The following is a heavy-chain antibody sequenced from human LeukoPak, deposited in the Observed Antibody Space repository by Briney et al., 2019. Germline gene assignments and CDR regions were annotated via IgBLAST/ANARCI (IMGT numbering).Heavy chain of an antibody. CDR3: ARGGHDSSGYYSYYFDY. Sequence: ASVKVSCKASGYTFTSYYMHWVRQAPGQGLEWMGIINPSGGSTSYAQKFQGGVTMTRDMSTSTVYMELSSLRSEDTAVYYCARGGHDSSGYYSYYFDYWGQGTLVTVSS. CDR1: GYTFTSYY. V-gene: IGHV1-46*01. D-gene: IGHD3-22*01. CDR2: INPSGGST. J-gene: IGHJ4*02.